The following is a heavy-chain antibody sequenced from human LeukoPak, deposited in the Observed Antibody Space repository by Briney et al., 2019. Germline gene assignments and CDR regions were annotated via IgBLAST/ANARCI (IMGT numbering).Heavy chain of an antibody. CDR3: ARAWDSVWELTVDY. V-gene: IGHV7-4-1*02. D-gene: IGHD1-26*01. Sequence: PRASVKVSCKASGYTFTNYAMNWVRQAPGQGLEWMGWINTNTGNPTYAQGFTGRFIFSLDTSVSTAYLQISSLKAEDTAVYYCARAWDSVWELTVDYWGQGTLVTVSS. CDR2: INTNTGNP. CDR1: GYTFTNYA. J-gene: IGHJ4*02.